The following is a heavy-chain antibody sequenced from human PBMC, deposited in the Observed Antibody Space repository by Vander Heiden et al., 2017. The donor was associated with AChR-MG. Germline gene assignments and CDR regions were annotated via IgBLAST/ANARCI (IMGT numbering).Heavy chain of an antibody. CDR2: ISGSGGST. V-gene: IGHV3-23*01. D-gene: IGHD7-27*01. Sequence: EVQLLESGGGLVQPGGPMRLSWAASGIPFSSHGMSWVRQAPGKGLEWVSSISGSGGSTDYADSVKGRFTISRDNTKNTLYLQMNSLRVEDTAIYYCAKRGGNWGYFDYWGQGTLVTVSS. CDR1: GIPFSSHG. J-gene: IGHJ4*02. CDR3: AKRGGNWGYFDY.